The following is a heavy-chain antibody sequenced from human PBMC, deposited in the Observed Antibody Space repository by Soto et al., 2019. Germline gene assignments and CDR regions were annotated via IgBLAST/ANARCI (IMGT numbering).Heavy chain of an antibody. V-gene: IGHV3-13*05. CDR1: GFSFRDYD. Sequence: EVQLVESGGGSVQPGESLRLSCAASGFSFRDYDMHWVRQPTGKGPEWVSGLGAADDPYYVASVKGRFSVSSDSSKTTVYLQMNDLRPDDTAVYYCATWHEREHAYDVWGQGTTVTVSS. J-gene: IGHJ3*01. CDR3: ATWHEREHAYDV. CDR2: LGAADDP. D-gene: IGHD1-1*01.